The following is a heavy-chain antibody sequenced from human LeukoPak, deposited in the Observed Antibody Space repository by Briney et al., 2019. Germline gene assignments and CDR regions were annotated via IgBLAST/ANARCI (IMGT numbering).Heavy chain of an antibody. CDR1: GYSISSGYY. CDR3: ARGGLQPTV. D-gene: IGHD5-24*01. J-gene: IGHJ4*02. CDR2: IYHSGST. Sequence: SETLSLTCAVSGYSISSGYYWGRIRQPPGKGLEWIGSIYHSGSTYYNPSLKSRVTISVDTSKNQFSLKLSSVTAADTAVYYCARGGLQPTVWGQGTLVTVSS. V-gene: IGHV4-38-2*01.